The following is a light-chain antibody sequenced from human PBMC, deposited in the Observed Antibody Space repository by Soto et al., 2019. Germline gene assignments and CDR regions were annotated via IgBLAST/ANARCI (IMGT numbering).Light chain of an antibody. V-gene: IGKV3-20*01. CDR3: QQYDSSFT. J-gene: IGKJ4*01. Sequence: IVLTQSPATLSLSPGERATLSCTASQHVTTTYIAWYQQKFGQAPRLLIYGASTRAMGTPDRFTGGGFGTDFTLTISRVEPEDFAVYCCQQYDSSFTFGGGTKVDIK. CDR2: GAS. CDR1: QHVTTTY.